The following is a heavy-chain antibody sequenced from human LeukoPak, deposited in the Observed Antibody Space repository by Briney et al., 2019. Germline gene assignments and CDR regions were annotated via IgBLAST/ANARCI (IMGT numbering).Heavy chain of an antibody. Sequence: SETLSLTCTVSGGSISTYYWSWIRQPPGKGLEWIGYIYYTGTTNYNPSLKSRVTISVDTSRNQFSLKLSSVTAADTAVYHCARHGALDYRSTSSFDYWGQGTLVTVSS. J-gene: IGHJ4*02. V-gene: IGHV4-59*08. CDR2: IYYTGTT. CDR3: ARHGALDYRSTSSFDY. CDR1: GGSISTYY. D-gene: IGHD2-2*01.